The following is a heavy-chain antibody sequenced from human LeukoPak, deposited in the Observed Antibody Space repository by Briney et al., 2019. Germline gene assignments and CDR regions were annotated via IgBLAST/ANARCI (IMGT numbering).Heavy chain of an antibody. CDR2: IASDTTYI. V-gene: IGHV3-21*06. CDR3: ARDYYDSSASATFDY. D-gene: IGHD3-22*01. CDR1: RFTFDTYT. J-gene: IGHJ4*02. Sequence: GGSLRLSCEASRFTFDTYTVNWVRQAPGKGLEWVSSIASDTTYIKYADSVKGRFTVSRGNAKNSVFLEMKSLRADDTAIYFCARDYYDSSASATFDYWGRGTLVTVSS.